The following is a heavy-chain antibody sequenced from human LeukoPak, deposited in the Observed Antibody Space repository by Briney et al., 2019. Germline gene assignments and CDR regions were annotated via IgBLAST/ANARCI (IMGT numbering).Heavy chain of an antibody. Sequence: PSETLSLTCTVSGGSISSSSYYWGWIRQPPGKGLEWIGTIFYSGATYYTPSLKSRVTISVDTSKNQFSLKLSSVTAADAAVYYCARYCGSTSCFLGAFDMWGQGTVVIVSS. CDR2: IFYSGAT. J-gene: IGHJ3*02. D-gene: IGHD2-2*01. V-gene: IGHV4-39*01. CDR1: GGSISSSSYY. CDR3: ARYCGSTSCFLGAFDM.